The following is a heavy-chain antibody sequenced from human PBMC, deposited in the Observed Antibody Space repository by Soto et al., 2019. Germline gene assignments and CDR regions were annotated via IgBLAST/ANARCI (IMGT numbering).Heavy chain of an antibody. CDR3: ARGWGMDV. Sequence: GGSLRLSCAASGFAFSNSWMTWVRQAPGKGLEWVANIKYDGSEKHQVDSVKGRFTISRDNAKNSLYLQMNSLRAEDTAVYYCARGWGMDVWGQGTTVTVSS. V-gene: IGHV3-7*05. CDR2: IKYDGSEK. D-gene: IGHD2-15*01. CDR1: GFAFSNSW. J-gene: IGHJ6*02.